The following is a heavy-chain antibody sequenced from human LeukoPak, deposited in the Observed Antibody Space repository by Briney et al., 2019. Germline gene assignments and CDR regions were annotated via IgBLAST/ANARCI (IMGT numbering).Heavy chain of an antibody. V-gene: IGHV3-7*03. CDR3: AKDRGYYDSQGPDY. CDR1: GFTFSSYW. J-gene: IGHJ4*02. Sequence: GGSLRLSCAASGFTFSSYWMSWVRQAPGKGLEWVANIKQDGSEKYYVDSVKGRFTISRDNSKNTLYLQMNSLRAEDTAVYYCAKDRGYYDSQGPDYWGQGTLVTVSS. D-gene: IGHD3-22*01. CDR2: IKQDGSEK.